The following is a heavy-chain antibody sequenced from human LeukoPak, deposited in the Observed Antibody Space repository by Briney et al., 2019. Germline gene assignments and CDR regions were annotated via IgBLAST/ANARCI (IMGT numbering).Heavy chain of an antibody. CDR2: ISGSGGST. CDR1: GFTFSSYG. J-gene: IGHJ4*02. CDR3: ARVKIGVYSSSFLPPDY. Sequence: PGGSLRLSCAASGFTFSSYGMSWVRQAPGKGLEWVSAISGSGGSTYYADSVKGRFTISRDNSKNTLYLQMNSLRAEDTAVYYCARVKIGVYSSSFLPPDYWGQGTLVTVSS. D-gene: IGHD6-6*01. V-gene: IGHV3-23*01.